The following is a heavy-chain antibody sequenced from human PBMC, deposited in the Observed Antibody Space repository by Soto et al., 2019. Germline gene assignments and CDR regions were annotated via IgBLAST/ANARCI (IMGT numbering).Heavy chain of an antibody. V-gene: IGHV1-8*01. CDR1: GYTFTSYD. J-gene: IGHJ5*02. CDR3: AIYGSGSYYNH. Sequence: GASVKVSCKASGYTFTSYDINWVRQAPGQGPEWMGWMSPSHGNTGYAQKFQGRVTMTRDTSISTAYMELSSLRSDDTAVYYCAIYGSGSYYNHWGQGTLVTVSS. D-gene: IGHD3-10*01. CDR2: MSPSHGNT.